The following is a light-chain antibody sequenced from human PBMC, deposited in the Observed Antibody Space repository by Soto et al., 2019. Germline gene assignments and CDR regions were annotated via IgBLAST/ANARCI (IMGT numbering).Light chain of an antibody. CDR3: QQRRSWPWT. CDR1: QSVTTF. Sequence: EIVLTQSPATLSLSPGERATLSCRASQSVTTFLAWYQQKPGQAPRLLISDASDRATGIPARFGGSGSGTEFTLTISGLESEDFAVYYCQQRRSWPWTFGQGTKVEI. CDR2: DAS. V-gene: IGKV3-11*01. J-gene: IGKJ1*01.